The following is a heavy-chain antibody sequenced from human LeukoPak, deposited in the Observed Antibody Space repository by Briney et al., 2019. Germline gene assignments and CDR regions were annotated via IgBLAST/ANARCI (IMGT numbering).Heavy chain of an antibody. Sequence: PGGSLRLSCAASGFTFSSFWMAWVRQVPGKGLEWVANINQDGSERHYVDSLKGRFTVSRDNAKNSLYLQMNILRAEDTAVYYCARDRSTSGRQYWGQGTLVTVSS. J-gene: IGHJ4*02. CDR1: GFTFSSFW. D-gene: IGHD3-10*01. CDR2: INQDGSER. CDR3: ARDRSTSGRQY. V-gene: IGHV3-7*01.